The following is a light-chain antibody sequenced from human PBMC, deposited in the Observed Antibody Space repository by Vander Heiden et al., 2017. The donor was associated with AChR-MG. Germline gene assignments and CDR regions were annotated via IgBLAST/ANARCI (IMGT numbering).Light chain of an antibody. Sequence: DIQMTQSPSSLSASVGDRVTITCRASQSISSYLNWYQQKPGKAPKLLIYAASSLQSGVPSRFSGSGSGTDFTLTISSLQPEDFATYYCQLSYSTPPYTFAQEAKLEI. CDR3: QLSYSTPPYT. CDR2: AAS. V-gene: IGKV1-39*01. CDR1: QSISSY. J-gene: IGKJ2*01.